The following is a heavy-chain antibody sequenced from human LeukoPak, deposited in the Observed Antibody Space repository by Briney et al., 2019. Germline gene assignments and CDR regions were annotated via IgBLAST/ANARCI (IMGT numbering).Heavy chain of an antibody. Sequence: PGGSLRLSCAASGFTFSDYYMSWIRQAPGKGREGVSYISSSGSTIYYADSVKGRFTISRDNAKNSLYLQMNSLRAEDTAVYYCAREVGDYQLGYYYMDVWGKGTTVTVSS. CDR1: GFTFSDYY. V-gene: IGHV3-11*04. CDR2: ISSSGSTI. J-gene: IGHJ6*03. D-gene: IGHD4-17*01. CDR3: AREVGDYQLGYYYMDV.